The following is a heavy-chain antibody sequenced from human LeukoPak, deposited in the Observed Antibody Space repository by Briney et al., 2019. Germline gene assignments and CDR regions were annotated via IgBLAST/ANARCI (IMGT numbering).Heavy chain of an antibody. CDR3: ARDGFDWLLYRFDY. Sequence: GASVKVSCKASGYTFTSYGISWVRQAPGQGLEWMGWISAYNGNANYAQKLQGRVTMTTDTSTSTAYMELRSLRSDDTAVYYCARDGFDWLLYRFDYWGQGTLVTVSS. CDR2: ISAYNGNA. J-gene: IGHJ4*02. CDR1: GYTFTSYG. D-gene: IGHD3-9*01. V-gene: IGHV1-18*01.